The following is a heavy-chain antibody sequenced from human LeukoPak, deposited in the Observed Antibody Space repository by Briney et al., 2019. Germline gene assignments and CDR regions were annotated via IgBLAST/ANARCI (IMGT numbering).Heavy chain of an antibody. J-gene: IGHJ4*02. D-gene: IGHD3-16*02. V-gene: IGHV1-18*01. CDR1: GYTFTSYG. CDR3: ARAIIELGELSPCLDY. CDR2: ISAYNGNT. Sequence: ASVKVSCKASGYTFTSYGISWVRQAPGQGLEWMGWISAYNGNTNYAQKLQGRVTMTTDTSTSTAYMELRSLRSDDTAVYYCARAIIELGELSPCLDYWGQGTLVTVSS.